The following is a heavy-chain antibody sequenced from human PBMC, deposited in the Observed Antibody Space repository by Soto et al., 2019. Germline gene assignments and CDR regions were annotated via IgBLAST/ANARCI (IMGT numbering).Heavy chain of an antibody. J-gene: IGHJ5*02. Sequence: QMQLQASGPGLVKPSETLSLTCNVSGASVSHGYWSWIRQPPGKGLEWIGFMYFGGSFNYNPSLTSRATISVETSKNQFSMKLTSVIASDTAVYYFARSYYDSTGFAVDPWGQGTLVTVSS. CDR2: MYFGGSF. CDR1: GASVSHGY. CDR3: ARSYYDSTGFAVDP. D-gene: IGHD3-22*01. V-gene: IGHV4-59*02.